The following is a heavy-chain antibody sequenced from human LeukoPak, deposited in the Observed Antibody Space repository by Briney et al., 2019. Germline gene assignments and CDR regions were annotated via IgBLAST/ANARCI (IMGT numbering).Heavy chain of an antibody. CDR1: GFTFSSYS. CDR2: ISYDGSNK. J-gene: IGHJ6*02. CDR3: AKDEDSSSWYTYYYYGMDV. D-gene: IGHD6-13*01. V-gene: IGHV3-30*18. Sequence: GGSLRPSCAASGFTFSSYSMNWVRQAPGKGLEWVAVISYDGSNKYYADSVKGRFTISRDNSKNTLYLQMNSLRAEDTAVYYCAKDEDSSSWYTYYYYGMDVWGQGTTVTVSS.